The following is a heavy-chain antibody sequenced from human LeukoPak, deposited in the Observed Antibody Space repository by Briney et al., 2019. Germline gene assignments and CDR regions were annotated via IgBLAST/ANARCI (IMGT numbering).Heavy chain of an antibody. V-gene: IGHV4-34*01. D-gene: IGHD6-13*01. CDR1: GESLSGYY. Sequence: SETLSLICGVYGESLSGYYWNWIRQPPGKGLEWIGEINYSGNTNYNPSLKSRVTISVDTSKNQFSLKLSSVTAADTAVYYCARERYTYSSSWYRGASEAYFDYWGQGTLVTVSS. CDR2: INYSGNT. CDR3: ARERYTYSSSWYRGASEAYFDY. J-gene: IGHJ4*02.